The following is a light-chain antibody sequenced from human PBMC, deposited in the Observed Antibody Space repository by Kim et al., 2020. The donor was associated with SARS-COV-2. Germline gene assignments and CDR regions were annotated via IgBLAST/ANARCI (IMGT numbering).Light chain of an antibody. Sequence: SYELTQPPSVSVSPGQTASITCSGDKLGDKFACWYQQKPGQSPVLVICQDNKRPSGIPERFSGSNSGNTATLTISGTQAMDEADYFCQAWDSSTMVFGGGTQLTVL. V-gene: IGLV3-1*01. CDR1: KLGDKF. CDR3: QAWDSSTMV. CDR2: QDN. J-gene: IGLJ2*01.